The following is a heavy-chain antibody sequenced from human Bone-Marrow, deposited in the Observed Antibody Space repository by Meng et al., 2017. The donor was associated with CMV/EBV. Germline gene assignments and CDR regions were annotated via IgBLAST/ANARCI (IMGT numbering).Heavy chain of an antibody. CDR1: GLTVSSNY. CDR3: ARNWGSNWHFDL. D-gene: IGHD7-27*01. V-gene: IGHV3-53*01. J-gene: IGHJ2*01. Sequence: LSGAASGLTVSSNYMSWVSQAPGKGLEWVSVIYSGGSTYYADSVKGRFTISRDNSKNTLYLQMNSLRAEDTAVYYCARNWGSNWHFDLWGRGTLVTVSS. CDR2: IYSGGST.